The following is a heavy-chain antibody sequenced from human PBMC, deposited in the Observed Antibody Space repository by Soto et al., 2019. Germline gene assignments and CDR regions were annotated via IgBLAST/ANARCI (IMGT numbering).Heavy chain of an antibody. Sequence: EPQLVESGGGLVQPGGSLRLSCAASGFTFSFYTMNWVRQPPGRGLEWLAYISRGGSSIYYADSVKGRFTVSRDNANNSLSLQLNSLRREDTAVYYCVREGGDLRGSGVFDYWGQGTLVTVSS. CDR1: GFTFSFYT. D-gene: IGHD6-19*01. J-gene: IGHJ4*02. CDR3: VREGGDLRGSGVFDY. V-gene: IGHV3-48*01. CDR2: ISRGGSSI.